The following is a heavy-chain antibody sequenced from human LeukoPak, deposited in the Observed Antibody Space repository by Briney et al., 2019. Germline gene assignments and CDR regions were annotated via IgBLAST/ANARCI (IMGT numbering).Heavy chain of an antibody. CDR1: GGTFSSYA. CDR3: ARSYGSGSPNWFDP. Sequence: ASVKVSCKASGGTFSSYAISWVRQAPGQGLEWMGRIIPILGIANYAQKFRGRVTITADKSTSTAYMELSSLRSEDTAVYYCARSYGSGSPNWFDPWGQGTLVTVSS. CDR2: IIPILGIA. V-gene: IGHV1-69*04. D-gene: IGHD3-10*01. J-gene: IGHJ5*02.